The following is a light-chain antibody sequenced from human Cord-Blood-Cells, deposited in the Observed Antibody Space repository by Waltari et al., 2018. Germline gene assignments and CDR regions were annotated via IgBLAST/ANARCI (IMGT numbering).Light chain of an antibody. J-gene: IGKJ2*01. CDR3: QQYVNLPPDT. CDR2: DAS. Sequence: DIQMTQSPSSLSASVGDRVTITCQASQDISNYLNWYQQKPGKAPKLLIYDASNLETGVPSRFSGSGSGTDFTFTISSLQPEDIATYYCQQYVNLPPDTFGQGTKLEIK. CDR1: QDISNY. V-gene: IGKV1-33*01.